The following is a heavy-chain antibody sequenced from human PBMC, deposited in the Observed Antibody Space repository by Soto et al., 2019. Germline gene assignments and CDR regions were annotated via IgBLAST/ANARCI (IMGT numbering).Heavy chain of an antibody. Sequence: GESLKISCKGSGYSFTSYWIGWVRQMPGKGLECMGFIYPGDSDTTYSPSFQGHVTISADKYSSTAYLQWSSLKASDTAMYYCARVDSSGCSEYWGQGTLVTSPQ. CDR3: ARVDSSGCSEY. D-gene: IGHD6-25*01. CDR1: GYSFTSYW. CDR2: IYPGDSDT. J-gene: IGHJ4*02. V-gene: IGHV5-51*01.